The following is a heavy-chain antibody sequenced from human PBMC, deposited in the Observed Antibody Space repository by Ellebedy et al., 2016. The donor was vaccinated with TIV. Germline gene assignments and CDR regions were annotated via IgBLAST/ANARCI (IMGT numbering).Heavy chain of an antibody. CDR3: ARDVALKLLVLDY. Sequence: AASVKVSCKTSGYTFTTYGINWVRQAPGQGLEWMGWISPYKGYTNYAQKFQGRVTMTTDTSTSTAYMELTNLRSDDAAVYFCARDVALKLLVLDYWGQGTLVTVSA. CDR1: GYTFTTYG. CDR2: ISPYKGYT. V-gene: IGHV1-18*01. J-gene: IGHJ4*02. D-gene: IGHD1-26*01.